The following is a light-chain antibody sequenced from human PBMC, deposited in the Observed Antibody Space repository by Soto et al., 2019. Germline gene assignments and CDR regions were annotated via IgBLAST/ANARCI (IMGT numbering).Light chain of an antibody. CDR2: DAS. CDR3: QQYNNWPGT. Sequence: IVMTQSPATLPVSPGERATLSCRTSQSVNSHLAWYQHKPGQAPRLLIYDASSRAKGIPARFSGSGSGTEFTLTIDSLQSEDFAIYFCQQYNNWPGTFGGGTKVEIK. CDR1: QSVNSH. V-gene: IGKV3-15*01. J-gene: IGKJ4*01.